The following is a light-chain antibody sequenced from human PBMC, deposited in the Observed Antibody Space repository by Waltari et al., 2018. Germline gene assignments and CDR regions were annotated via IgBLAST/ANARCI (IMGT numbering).Light chain of an antibody. J-gene: IGKJ2*01. Sequence: IQMTQSPSSLSASIGDTVTITCRASQDIAGYLAWYQQKPGKAPHRLVYATSTLQNGVPSRFSGSGSGKDFTLTIRSLQPEDFATYYCQQHNDHPYTFGRGTKVEIK. CDR3: QQHNDHPYT. CDR2: ATS. CDR1: QDIAGY. V-gene: IGKV1-6*01.